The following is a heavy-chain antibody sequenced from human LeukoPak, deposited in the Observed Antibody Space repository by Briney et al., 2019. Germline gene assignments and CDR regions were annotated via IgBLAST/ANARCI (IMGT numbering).Heavy chain of an antibody. D-gene: IGHD3-22*01. J-gene: IGHJ3*02. CDR1: GYTFTSYD. CDR3: ARDTKYYYDSSGYELDAFDI. CDR2: MNPNSGNT. V-gene: IGHV1-8*01. Sequence: ASVKVSCKASGYTFTSYDINWVRQATGQGLEWMGWMNPNSGNTGYAQKFQGRVTITRNTSISTAYMELSSLRSEDTAVYYCARDTKYYYDSSGYELDAFDIWGQGTMVTVSS.